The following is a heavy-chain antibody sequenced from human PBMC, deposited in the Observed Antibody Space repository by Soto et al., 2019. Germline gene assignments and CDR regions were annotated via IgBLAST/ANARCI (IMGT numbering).Heavy chain of an antibody. V-gene: IGHV3-53*01. CDR3: ARTMWQSNPPYFDY. CDR1: GFTVSSNY. J-gene: IGHJ4*02. D-gene: IGHD4-4*01. CDR2: IYSGGST. Sequence: GGSLRLSCAASGFTVSSNYMSWVRQAPGKGLEWVSVIYSGGSTYYADSVKGRFTISRDNSKNTLYLQMNSLRAEDTAVYYCARTMWQSNPPYFDYWGQGTLVTVSS.